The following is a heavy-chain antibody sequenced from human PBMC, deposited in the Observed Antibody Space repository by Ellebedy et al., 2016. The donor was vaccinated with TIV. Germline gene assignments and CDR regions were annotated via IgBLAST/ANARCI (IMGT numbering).Heavy chain of an antibody. Sequence: SETLSLXCAVYGGSFSGYYWSWIRQPPGKGLGWIGEINHSGSTNYNPSLKSRVTISVDTSKNQFSLKLSSVTAADTAVYYCARGDYVWGSYRRNLDFDYWGQGTLVTVSS. D-gene: IGHD3-16*02. CDR2: INHSGST. J-gene: IGHJ4*02. CDR3: ARGDYVWGSYRRNLDFDY. CDR1: GGSFSGYY. V-gene: IGHV4-34*01.